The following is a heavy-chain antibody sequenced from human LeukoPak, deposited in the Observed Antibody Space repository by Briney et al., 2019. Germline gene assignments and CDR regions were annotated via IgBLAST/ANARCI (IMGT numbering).Heavy chain of an antibody. CDR2: INHSGGI. J-gene: IGHJ6*03. D-gene: IGHD3-16*01. Sequence: SETLSLTCAVYGGSFSGYYWSWIRQPPGKGLEWIGEINHSGGIKYNPSLKSRVTISVDTSKNQFSLKLSSVTAADTAMYYCARVKDPGGYYYYYYMDVWGKGTTVTVSS. CDR3: ARVKDPGGYYYYYYMDV. V-gene: IGHV4-34*01. CDR1: GGSFSGYY.